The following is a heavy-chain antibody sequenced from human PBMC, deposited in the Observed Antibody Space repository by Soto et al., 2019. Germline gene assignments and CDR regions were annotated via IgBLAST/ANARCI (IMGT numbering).Heavy chain of an antibody. CDR3: AKEERGAAAVTLLSDWYFDL. CDR1: GFTFSRSA. V-gene: IGHV3-23*01. D-gene: IGHD6-13*01. CDR2: ISGSGGST. J-gene: IGHJ2*01. Sequence: EVQLLESGGGLVQPGGSLRLSCAASGFTFSRSAMSWVRQAPGKGLEWVSVISGSGGSTYYADSVKGRFTISRDNSKNTLYLQTNSLRAEDTAVYYCAKEERGAAAVTLLSDWYFDLWGRGTLVTVSS.